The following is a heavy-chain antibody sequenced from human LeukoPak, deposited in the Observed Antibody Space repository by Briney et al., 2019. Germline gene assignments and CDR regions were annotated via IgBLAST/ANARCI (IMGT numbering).Heavy chain of an antibody. CDR1: GFTFDDYA. V-gene: IGHV3-9*01. CDR2: ISWNSGSI. Sequence: GGSLRLSCAASGFTFDDYAMHWVRQAPGNGLEWVSGISWNSGSIGYADSVKGRFTISRDNAKNSLYLQMNSLRAEDTALYYCAKVDGYLYYYYHGMDVWGQGTTVTVSS. D-gene: IGHD5-24*01. CDR3: AKVDGYLYYYYHGMDV. J-gene: IGHJ6*02.